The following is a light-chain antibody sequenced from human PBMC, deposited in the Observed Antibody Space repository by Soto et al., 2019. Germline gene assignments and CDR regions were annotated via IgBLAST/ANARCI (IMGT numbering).Light chain of an antibody. CDR1: QSISSY. J-gene: IGKJ1*01. Sequence: DIQMTQSPSSLSASVGDRVTITCRASQSISSYLNWYQQKPGKAPKLLIYAASSLQSGVPSKFSGSGAGTDFTLTISSLQPDDFATYYCQQRYSTPPTFGQGTKVEIK. CDR2: AAS. CDR3: QQRYSTPPT. V-gene: IGKV1-39*01.